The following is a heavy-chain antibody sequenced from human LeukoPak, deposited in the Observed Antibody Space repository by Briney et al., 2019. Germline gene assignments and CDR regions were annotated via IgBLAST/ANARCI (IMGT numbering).Heavy chain of an antibody. D-gene: IGHD3-3*01. Sequence: GGSLRLSCAASGFTFSSYSLNWVRQAPGKGLEWVSSISGRSKYIYYADSVKGRFTISRDNARNSVYLHMSSLRAEDTAVYYCARDYWEEWLRSYGMDVWGQGTTVTVSS. V-gene: IGHV3-21*01. J-gene: IGHJ6*02. CDR3: ARDYWEEWLRSYGMDV. CDR2: ISGRSKYI. CDR1: GFTFSSYS.